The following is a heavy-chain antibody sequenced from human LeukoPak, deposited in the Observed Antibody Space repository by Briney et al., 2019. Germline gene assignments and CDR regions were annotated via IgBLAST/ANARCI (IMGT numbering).Heavy chain of an antibody. J-gene: IGHJ4*02. Sequence: ASVKVSCKASGYTFTSYGISWVRQAPGQGLEWMGWISAYNGNTNYAQKFQGRVTMTRDTSISTAYMELSSLRSEDTAVYYCATGIVVGATTFIPYYFDYWGQGTLVTVSS. D-gene: IGHD1-26*01. CDR1: GYTFTSYG. V-gene: IGHV1-18*01. CDR3: ATGIVVGATTFIPYYFDY. CDR2: ISAYNGNT.